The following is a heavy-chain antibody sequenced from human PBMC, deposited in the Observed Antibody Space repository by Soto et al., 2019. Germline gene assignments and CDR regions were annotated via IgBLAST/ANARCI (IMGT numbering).Heavy chain of an antibody. CDR3: ATSNYGGNSYSFYY. CDR1: GGTFSSYA. D-gene: IGHD2-15*01. Sequence: SVKVSCKASGGTFSSYAISWVRQAPGQGLEWMGGIIPIFGTANYAQKFQGRVTITADESTSTAYMELSSLRSEDTAVYYCATSNYGGNSYSFYYWSQGTLVTVSS. V-gene: IGHV1-69*13. J-gene: IGHJ4*02. CDR2: IIPIFGTA.